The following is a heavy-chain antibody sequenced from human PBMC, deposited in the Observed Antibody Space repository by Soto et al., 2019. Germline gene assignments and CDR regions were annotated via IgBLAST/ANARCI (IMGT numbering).Heavy chain of an antibody. V-gene: IGHV4-34*01. Sequence: QVQLQQWGAGLLKPSETLSLTCVVYGGSLSGYYWSWIRQPPGKGLEWIGEIKDGGLTNYSPSLKSRATISVERPKNQFSLKLHSVTAADTAVYYCARGQEGVVATHWDQGALVTVSS. CDR3: ARGQEGVVATH. CDR2: IKDGGLT. CDR1: GGSLSGYY. D-gene: IGHD5-12*01. J-gene: IGHJ4*02.